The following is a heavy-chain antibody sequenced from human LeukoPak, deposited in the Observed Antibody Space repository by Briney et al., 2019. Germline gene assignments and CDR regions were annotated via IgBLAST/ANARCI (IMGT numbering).Heavy chain of an antibody. J-gene: IGHJ6*03. D-gene: IGHD6-13*01. Sequence: EGSLRLSCAASGFIFSNYAMQWVRQAPGMGLEWVAFIRYDGSNKYYADSVKGRFTISRDNSKNTLYLQMNSLRAEDTAVYYCARCQEYSSSWDYYYYYMDVWGKGTTVTISS. CDR2: IRYDGSNK. CDR3: ARCQEYSSSWDYYYYYMDV. CDR1: GFIFSNYA. V-gene: IGHV3-30*02.